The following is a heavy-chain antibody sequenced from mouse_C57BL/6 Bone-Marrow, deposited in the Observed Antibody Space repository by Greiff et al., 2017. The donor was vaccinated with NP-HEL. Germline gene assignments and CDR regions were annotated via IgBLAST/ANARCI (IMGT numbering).Heavy chain of an antibody. CDR1: GYTFTSYW. CDR3: SYDDYYYAMDY. V-gene: IGHV1-5*01. D-gene: IGHD2-13*01. J-gene: IGHJ4*01. CDR2: IFPGNSGP. Sequence: VQLQQSGTVLARPGASVKMSCKTSGYTFTSYWMHWVKQRPGQGLEWIGAIFPGNSGPSSNQKFKGKAKLTAVTSASTAYMELSSMKYDDSSVYYGSYDDYYYAMDYWGQGTSVTVSS.